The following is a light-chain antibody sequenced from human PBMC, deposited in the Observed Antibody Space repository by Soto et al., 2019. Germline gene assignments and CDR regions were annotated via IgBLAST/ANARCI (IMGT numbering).Light chain of an antibody. Sequence: DIPMTQSPSSLSASVGDRVTITCRASQNIDTYLNWYLQKPGQAPKLLIYSAYSLQSWVSPRFSGDGSGTDFTLTISSLQPEDFATYYCQQSYNFPRTFGQGTTV. CDR3: QQSYNFPRT. CDR2: SAY. CDR1: QNIDTY. J-gene: IGKJ1*01. V-gene: IGKV1-39*01.